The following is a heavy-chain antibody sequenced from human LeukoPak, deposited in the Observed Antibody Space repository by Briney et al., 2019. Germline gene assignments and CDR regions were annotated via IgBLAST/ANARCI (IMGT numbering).Heavy chain of an antibody. CDR2: IYSGGST. CDR1: GFTVSSNY. J-gene: IGHJ6*02. CDR3: TGYTHKGV. Sequence: GGSLRLSCAVSGFTVSSNYVSWVRQAPGKGLEWVSVIYSGGSTYYADSVKGRFTISRDSSKNTLYLQMNSLRAEDTAVYYCTGYTHKGVWGQGTTVTVSS. V-gene: IGHV3-66*01.